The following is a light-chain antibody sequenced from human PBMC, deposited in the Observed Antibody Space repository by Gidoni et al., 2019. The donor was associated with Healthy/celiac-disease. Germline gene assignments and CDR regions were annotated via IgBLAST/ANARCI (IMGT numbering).Light chain of an antibody. Sequence: QSVLTQPPSASGTPGQRVPISCSGSSSNIGSNYVYWYQQPPGTAPKPLIYRNNQRPSGVPDRFSGSKSGTSASLAISGLRSEDEADYYCAAWDDSLSGPVVFGGGTKLTVL. J-gene: IGLJ2*01. CDR3: AAWDDSLSGPVV. CDR2: RNN. CDR1: SSNIGSNY. V-gene: IGLV1-47*01.